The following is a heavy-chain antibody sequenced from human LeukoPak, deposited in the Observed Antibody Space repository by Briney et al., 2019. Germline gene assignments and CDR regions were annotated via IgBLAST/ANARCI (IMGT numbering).Heavy chain of an antibody. CDR2: ISSDGTKK. CDR3: ARDPNSGYDMVWYFDL. J-gene: IGHJ2*01. CDR1: GFTFSTYA. V-gene: IGHV3-30-3*01. D-gene: IGHD5-12*01. Sequence: GGSLRLSCAGSGFTFSTYAMHWVRQAPGKGLEWVAVISSDGTKKYYADSVKGRFTISRDNSKDMLYLQMNSLRVDDTAVYYCARDPNSGYDMVWYFDLWGRGTLVTVSS.